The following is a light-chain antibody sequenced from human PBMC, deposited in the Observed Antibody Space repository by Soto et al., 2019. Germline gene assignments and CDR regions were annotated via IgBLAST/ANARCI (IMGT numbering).Light chain of an antibody. CDR2: GAS. CDR3: QQYGSSART. CDR1: QSVSSN. Sequence: ERVMTQSPGTLSVSPGERATLSCRASQSVSSNLAWYQQKPGQAPRLLIYGASSRATGIPDRFSGSGSGTDFTLTISRLEPEDFAVYYCQQYGSSARTFGQGTKVDIK. J-gene: IGKJ1*01. V-gene: IGKV3-20*01.